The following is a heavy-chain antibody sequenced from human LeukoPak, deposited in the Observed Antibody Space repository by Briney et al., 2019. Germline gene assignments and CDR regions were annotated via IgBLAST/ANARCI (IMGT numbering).Heavy chain of an antibody. CDR2: IDHSGST. J-gene: IGHJ2*01. Sequence: SETLSLTCAVQGASLRGSYWSWIRQPPGKGLQGIGQIDHSGSTHSIPSLKSRVPISLDTSQSQVSLKVNSVTAADTAVYFCARGGNGWYFDLWGRGTLVTVSS. CDR3: ARGGNGWYFDL. CDR1: GASLRGSY. D-gene: IGHD1-14*01. V-gene: IGHV4-34*01.